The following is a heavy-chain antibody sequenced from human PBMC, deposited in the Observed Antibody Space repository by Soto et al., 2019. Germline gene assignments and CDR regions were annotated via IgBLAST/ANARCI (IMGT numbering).Heavy chain of an antibody. Sequence: ASVKVSCKASGGTFSSYAISWVRQAPGQGLEWMGGIIPIFGTANYAQKFQGRVTITADESTSTAYMELSSLRSEDTAVYYCASTYYSAFDIWGQGTMVTVSS. CDR3: ASTYYSAFDI. CDR1: GGTFSSYA. V-gene: IGHV1-69*01. D-gene: IGHD1-26*01. CDR2: IIPIFGTA. J-gene: IGHJ3*02.